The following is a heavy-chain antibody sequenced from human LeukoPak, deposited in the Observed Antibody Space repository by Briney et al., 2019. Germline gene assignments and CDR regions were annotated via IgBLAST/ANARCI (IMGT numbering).Heavy chain of an antibody. J-gene: IGHJ4*02. Sequence: SETLSLTCAVYGGSFSGYYWSWIRQPPGKGLEWIGEINHSGSTNYNPSLKGRVTISVDTSKNQFSLKLSSVTAADTAVYYCARGGVGQWLVLRYFDYWGQGTLVTVSS. CDR1: GGSFSGYY. V-gene: IGHV4-34*01. CDR2: INHSGST. D-gene: IGHD6-19*01. CDR3: ARGGVGQWLVLRYFDY.